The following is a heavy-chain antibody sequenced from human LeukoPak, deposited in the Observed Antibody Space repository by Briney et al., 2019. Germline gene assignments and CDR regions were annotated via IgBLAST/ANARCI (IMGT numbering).Heavy chain of an antibody. D-gene: IGHD3-22*01. Sequence: PGGSLRLSCAASGFTFSDYYMNWIRQAPGKGLEWVSYISSRGETIYYTDSVKGRFTISRDNAKNSLYLQMNSLRAEDTAVYYCARDNRWNRGYYSLDYWGQGTLVTVSS. J-gene: IGHJ4*02. CDR1: GFTFSDYY. CDR2: ISSRGETI. CDR3: ARDNRWNRGYYSLDY. V-gene: IGHV3-11*04.